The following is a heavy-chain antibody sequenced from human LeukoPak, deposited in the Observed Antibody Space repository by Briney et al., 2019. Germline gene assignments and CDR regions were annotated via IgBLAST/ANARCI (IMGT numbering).Heavy chain of an antibody. V-gene: IGHV4-39*07. J-gene: IGHJ4*02. CDR3: ARDTNYYDSSGYYRELDY. CDR2: IYYSGST. D-gene: IGHD3-22*01. CDR1: GGSISSSSYY. Sequence: SETLSLTCTVSGGSISSSSYYRGWIRQPPGKGLEWIGSIYYSGSTYYNPSLKSRVTISVDTSKNQFSLKLSSVTAADTAVYYCARDTNYYDSSGYYRELDYWGQGTLVTVSS.